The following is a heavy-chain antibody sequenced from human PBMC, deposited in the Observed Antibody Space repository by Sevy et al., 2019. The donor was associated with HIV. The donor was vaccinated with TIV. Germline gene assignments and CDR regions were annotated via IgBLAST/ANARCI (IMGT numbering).Heavy chain of an antibody. Sequence: GGSLRLSCAASGFTFSNYWMSWVRQAPGKGLEWVANIKLDGSEKYYLDSVKGRFTISRDNAKNSLYLQMNSLIAEDTALYYCARDCSSTSCLWGLDVWGQGTTVTVSS. CDR2: IKLDGSEK. D-gene: IGHD2-2*01. V-gene: IGHV3-7*03. CDR1: GFTFSNYW. J-gene: IGHJ6*02. CDR3: ARDCSSTSCLWGLDV.